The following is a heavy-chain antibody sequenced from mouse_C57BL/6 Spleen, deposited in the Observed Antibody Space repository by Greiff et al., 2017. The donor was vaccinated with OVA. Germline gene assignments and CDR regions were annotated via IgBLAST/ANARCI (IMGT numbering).Heavy chain of an antibody. CDR3: ARRGITTVVVNFDV. CDR1: GFTFSDYG. Sequence: EVKLVESGGGLVKPGGSLKLSCAASGFTFSDYGMHWVRQAPEKGLEWVAYISSGSSTIYYADTVKGRFTISRDNAKNTLFLQMTSLRSEDTAMYDCARRGITTVVVNFDVWGTGTTVTVSS. V-gene: IGHV5-17*01. CDR2: ISSGSSTI. J-gene: IGHJ1*03. D-gene: IGHD1-1*01.